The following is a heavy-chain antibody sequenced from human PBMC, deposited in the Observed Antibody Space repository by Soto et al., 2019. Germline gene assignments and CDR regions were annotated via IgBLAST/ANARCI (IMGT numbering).Heavy chain of an antibody. CDR2: IIPILGIA. Sequence: QVQLVQSGAEVKKPGSSVKVSCKASGGTFSSYTISWVRQAPGQGLEWMGRIIPILGIANYAQKFQGRVTITADESTSTAYMELSSLRSEDTAVYYCARGRIVVVAATDYYYYMDVWGKGTTVTVSS. CDR3: ARGRIVVVAATDYYYYMDV. J-gene: IGHJ6*03. CDR1: GGTFSSYT. V-gene: IGHV1-69*02. D-gene: IGHD2-15*01.